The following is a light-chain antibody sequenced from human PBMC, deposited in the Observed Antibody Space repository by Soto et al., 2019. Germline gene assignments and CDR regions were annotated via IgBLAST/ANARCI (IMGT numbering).Light chain of an antibody. CDR3: QQSSTSRA. CDR1: QSIASN. CDR2: SAS. Sequence: DIQMTQSPSSLSASVGDRVTITCRASQSIASNLNWYQQKPGKVPKLLIYSASSLQSGVPSRFSGSGSGTDFTLTITSLQPEDFASYYCQQSSTSRAFGPGTRVDIK. J-gene: IGKJ3*01. V-gene: IGKV1-39*01.